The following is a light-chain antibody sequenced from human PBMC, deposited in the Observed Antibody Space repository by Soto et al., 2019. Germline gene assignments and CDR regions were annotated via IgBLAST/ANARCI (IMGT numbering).Light chain of an antibody. J-gene: IGKJ1*01. Sequence: DIPMTHSPSTRSASVGDRVTITCRASQSISSWLAWYQQKPGKAPKLLIYDASSLESGVPSRFSGSGSGTEFTLTISSLQPDDFATYYCQQYNSYSQTFGQGTKVDIK. CDR2: DAS. CDR1: QSISSW. CDR3: QQYNSYSQT. V-gene: IGKV1-5*01.